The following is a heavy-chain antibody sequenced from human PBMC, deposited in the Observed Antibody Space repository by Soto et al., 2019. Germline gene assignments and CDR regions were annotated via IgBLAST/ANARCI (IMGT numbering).Heavy chain of an antibody. CDR1: GFTFSSYG. J-gene: IGHJ1*01. Sequence: PGGSLRLSCAASGFTFSSYGMHWVRQAPGKGLEWVAVISYDGSNKYYADSVKGRFTISRDNSKNTLYLQMNSLRAEDTAVYYCAKVTGPGPDSTIVSPEYFQHWGQGTLVTVSS. D-gene: IGHD3-22*01. V-gene: IGHV3-30*18. CDR2: ISYDGSNK. CDR3: AKVTGPGPDSTIVSPEYFQH.